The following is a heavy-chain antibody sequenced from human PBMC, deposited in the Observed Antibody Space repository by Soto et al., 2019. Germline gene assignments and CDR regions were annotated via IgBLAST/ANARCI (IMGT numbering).Heavy chain of an antibody. J-gene: IGHJ3*02. CDR1: GYSFTSYW. D-gene: IGHD3-3*01. CDR3: ASRLNYDFWSGPHIGPDAFDI. CDR2: IYPGDSDT. Sequence: PGESLKISCKGSGYSFTSYWIGWVRQMPGKGLEWMGIIYPGDSDTRYSPSFQGQVTISADKSISTAYLQWSSLKASDTAMYYCASRLNYDFWSGPHIGPDAFDIWGQGTMVTVSS. V-gene: IGHV5-51*01.